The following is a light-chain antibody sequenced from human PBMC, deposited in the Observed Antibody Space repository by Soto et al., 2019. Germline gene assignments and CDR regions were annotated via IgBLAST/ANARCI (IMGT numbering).Light chain of an antibody. CDR2: AAS. V-gene: IGKV1-27*01. Sequence: DIQMTQSPSSLSASVGDRDTITCRASQGISNYLAWYQQKPGKVPKLLIYAASTLQSGLPSRFSGSGSGTDFTLTISGLQPEDVATYYCQKYNSAPLTFGPGTKVDIK. CDR1: QGISNY. J-gene: IGKJ3*01. CDR3: QKYNSAPLT.